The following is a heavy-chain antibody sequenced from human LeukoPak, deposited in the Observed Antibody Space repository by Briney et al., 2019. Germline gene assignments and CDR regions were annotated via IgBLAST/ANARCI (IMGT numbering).Heavy chain of an antibody. CDR1: GGSFSGYY. D-gene: IGHD6-19*01. Sequence: SETLSLTCAVYGGSFSGYYWSWIRQPPGKGLEWIGSIYYSGSTYYNPSLKSRVTISVDTSKNQFSLKLSSVTAADTAVYYCASFLSGWDYWGQGTLVTVSS. J-gene: IGHJ4*02. CDR3: ASFLSGWDY. CDR2: IYYSGST. V-gene: IGHV4-34*01.